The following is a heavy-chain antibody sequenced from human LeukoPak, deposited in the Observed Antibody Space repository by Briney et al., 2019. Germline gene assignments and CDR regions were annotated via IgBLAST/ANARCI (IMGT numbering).Heavy chain of an antibody. CDR1: GFTFSSYS. D-gene: IGHD6-6*01. CDR2: ISSSSSTI. Sequence: PGGSLRLSCAASGFTFSSYSMNWVRQAPGKGLEWVSYISSSSSTIYYADSVKGRSTISRDNAKNSLYLQMNGLRAEDTAVYYCARDGSSSKDYYYYYMDVWSKGTTVTVSS. CDR3: ARDGSSSKDYYYYYMDV. V-gene: IGHV3-48*01. J-gene: IGHJ6*03.